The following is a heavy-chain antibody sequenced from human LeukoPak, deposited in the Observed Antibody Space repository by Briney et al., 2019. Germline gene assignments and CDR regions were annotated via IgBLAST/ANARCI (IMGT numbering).Heavy chain of an antibody. V-gene: IGHV1-2*02. D-gene: IGHD3-16*01. CDR3: ARAPGGPWYYYYMDV. Sequence: ASVKVSCKASGYTFTGYYMHWVRQAPGQGLEWMGWINPNSGGTNYAQKFQGRVTMTRDTSISTAYMELSRLRSDDTAVYYCARAPGGPWYYYYMDVWGKGTTVTISS. CDR1: GYTFTGYY. J-gene: IGHJ6*03. CDR2: INPNSGGT.